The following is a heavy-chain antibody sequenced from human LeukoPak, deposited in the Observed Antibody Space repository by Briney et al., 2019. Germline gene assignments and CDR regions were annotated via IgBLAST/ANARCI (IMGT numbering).Heavy chain of an antibody. Sequence: GGSLRLSCAASGFTFSSYWMSWVRQAPGKGPEWVANIKQDGSEKYYVDSVKGRFTISRDNAKNSLYLQMNSLRAEDTAVYYCARDMWGYVRYYFDYWGQGTLVTVSS. CDR3: ARDMWGYVRYYFDY. J-gene: IGHJ4*02. CDR2: IKQDGSEK. V-gene: IGHV3-7*03. CDR1: GFTFSSYW. D-gene: IGHD3-16*01.